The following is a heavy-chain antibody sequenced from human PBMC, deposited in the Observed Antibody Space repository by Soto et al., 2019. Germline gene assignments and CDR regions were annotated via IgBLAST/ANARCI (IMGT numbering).Heavy chain of an antibody. J-gene: IGHJ6*02. Sequence: QVQLQESGPGLVKPSGTLSLTCDVSGGSINNGNSWSWVRQSPARGLEWIGEIYHSGRTDYNPSLKNQLTLYIHRSKNQFSLKLSSVTVADTGIYYCAGCHCSVGRCHSYVMDTLGQGTMVTVS. CDR2: IYHSGRT. CDR3: AGCHCSVGRCHSYVMDT. V-gene: IGHV4-4*02. D-gene: IGHD6-19*01. CDR1: GGSINNGNS.